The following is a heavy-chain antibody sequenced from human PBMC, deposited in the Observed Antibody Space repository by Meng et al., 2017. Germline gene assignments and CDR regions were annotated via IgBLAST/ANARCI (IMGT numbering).Heavy chain of an antibody. CDR1: GFTFSSYA. J-gene: IGHJ4*01. D-gene: IGHD3-22*01. Sequence: GESLKISCAASGFTFSSYAMSWVRQAPGKGLEWVSAISGSGGSTYYADSVKGRFTISRDNSKNTMYLQMNSLRAEDTAVYYCAKAHKYYYESSGYWDFDYWGQGTRVTVSS. CDR2: ISGSGGST. V-gene: IGHV3-23*01. CDR3: AKAHKYYYESSGYWDFDY.